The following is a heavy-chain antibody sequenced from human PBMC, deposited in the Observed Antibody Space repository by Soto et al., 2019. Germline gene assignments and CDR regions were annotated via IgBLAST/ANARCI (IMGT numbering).Heavy chain of an antibody. D-gene: IGHD6-19*01. V-gene: IGHV3-23*01. Sequence: EVQLLESGGGLVQPGGSLRLSCAASGFTFSSYAMSWVRQAPGKGLEWVSAISGSGGSTYYADSVKGRFTISRDNSKNRLSRQMNTVRAEDTAVYSWARRSRGCFFNSWGKGPLVTVSS. CDR3: ARRSRGCFFNS. CDR1: GFTFSSYA. J-gene: IGHJ4*02. CDR2: ISGSGGST.